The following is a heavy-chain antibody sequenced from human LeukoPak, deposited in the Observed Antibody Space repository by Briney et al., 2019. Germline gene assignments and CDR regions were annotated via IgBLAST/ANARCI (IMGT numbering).Heavy chain of an antibody. D-gene: IGHD2-21*02. V-gene: IGHV4-34*01. CDR1: GYYFSGFY. Sequence: PSETLSLTCVVEGYYFSGFYWTWIRQAPGKGLEWIGEISYSGSTKYNPSLKSRVTIEVDTSKKQISLNLSSVTAADTAVYYCAKGKAAHCHSVTDEYYYYLDVWGKGTTVIVSS. CDR3: AKGKAAHCHSVTDEYYYYLDV. CDR2: ISYSGST. J-gene: IGHJ6*03.